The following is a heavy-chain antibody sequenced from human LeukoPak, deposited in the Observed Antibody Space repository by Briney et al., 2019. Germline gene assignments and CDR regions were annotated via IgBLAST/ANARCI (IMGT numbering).Heavy chain of an antibody. CDR3: ARESRYISSWYTDY. V-gene: IGHV4-4*07. J-gene: IGHJ4*02. D-gene: IGHD6-13*01. CDR1: GGSISSYY. CDR2: IYTSGST. Sequence: PSETLSLTCTVSGGSISSYYWSWIRQPAGKGLEWIGRIYTSGSTNYNPPLKSRVTMSVDTSKSQFSLKLSSVTAADTAVYYCARESRYISSWYTDYWGQGTLVTVSS.